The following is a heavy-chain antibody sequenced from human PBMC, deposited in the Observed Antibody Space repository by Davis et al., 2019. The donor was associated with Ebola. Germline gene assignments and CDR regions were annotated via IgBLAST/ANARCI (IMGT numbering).Heavy chain of an antibody. CDR2: IYSGGST. J-gene: IGHJ4*02. CDR3: ARDQGYDFWSGLDY. D-gene: IGHD3-3*01. V-gene: IGHV3-53*01. Sequence: GESLKISCAASGFTFGHYAMNWVRQAPGKGLEWVSVIYSGGSTYYADSVKGRFTISRDNSKNTVYLQMSNLRAEDTAVYYCARDQGYDFWSGLDYWGQGTLVTVSS. CDR1: GFTFGHYA.